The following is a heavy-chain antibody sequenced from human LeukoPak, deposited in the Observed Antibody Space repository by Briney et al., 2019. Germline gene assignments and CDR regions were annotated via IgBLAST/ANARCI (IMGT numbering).Heavy chain of an antibody. CDR1: GGSISSYY. Sequence: SETLSLTCTVSGGSISSYYWSWIRQPPGKGLEWIGYIYYSGSTNYNPSLKSRVTISVDTSKNQFSLKLSSVTAADTAVYYCARSKEYYYDSSGYYPLGYWGQGTLVTVSS. CDR2: IYYSGST. D-gene: IGHD3-22*01. V-gene: IGHV4-59*12. CDR3: ARSKEYYYDSSGYYPLGY. J-gene: IGHJ4*02.